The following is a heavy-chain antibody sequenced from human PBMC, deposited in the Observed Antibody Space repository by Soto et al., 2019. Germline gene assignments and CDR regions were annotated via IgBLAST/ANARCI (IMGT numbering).Heavy chain of an antibody. CDR2: LYSGGSA. D-gene: IGHD1-1*01. Sequence: PSETLSLTCTVSGGSITSSNFYWGWVRQPPGKGLEWIGTLYSGGSAYYNASLKSRVAMSVDTSKNQFSLKVTSVTAADTAVYYCVKRSPGTMLDNWGQGTLVTVS. J-gene: IGHJ4*02. V-gene: IGHV4-39*01. CDR3: VKRSPGTMLDN. CDR1: GGSITSSNFY.